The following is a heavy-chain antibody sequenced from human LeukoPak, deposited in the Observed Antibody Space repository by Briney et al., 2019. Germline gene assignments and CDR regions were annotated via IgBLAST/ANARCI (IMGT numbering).Heavy chain of an antibody. Sequence: KVSCXXSGYTFNNYAMNWVRQAPGQGLEWMGWINTNTGNPTYAQGFTGRFVFSLDTSVSTAYLQISSLKAEDTAVYYCARDSLNYYYGMDVWGQGTTVTVSS. J-gene: IGHJ6*02. V-gene: IGHV7-4-1*02. CDR1: GYTFNNYA. CDR3: ARDSLNYYYGMDV. CDR2: INTNTGNP.